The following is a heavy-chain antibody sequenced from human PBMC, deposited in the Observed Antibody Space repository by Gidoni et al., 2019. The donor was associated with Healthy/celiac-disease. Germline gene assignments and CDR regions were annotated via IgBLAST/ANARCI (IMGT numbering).Heavy chain of an antibody. Sequence: EVQLVESGGGLVQPGRSLRLSCAASGVTFADYAMHWVRQAPGTGLEWVSGISWNSGSIGYADSVKGRFTISRDNAKNSLYLQMNSLRAEDTALYYCAKELRPVAGTFSAAFDIWGQGTMVTVSS. CDR1: GVTFADYA. D-gene: IGHD6-19*01. CDR3: AKELRPVAGTFSAAFDI. CDR2: ISWNSGSI. J-gene: IGHJ3*02. V-gene: IGHV3-9*01.